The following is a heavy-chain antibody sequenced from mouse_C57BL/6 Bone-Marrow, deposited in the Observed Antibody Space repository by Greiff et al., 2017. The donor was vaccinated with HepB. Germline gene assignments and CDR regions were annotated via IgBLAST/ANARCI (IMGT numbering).Heavy chain of an antibody. CDR1: GYTFTTYP. Sequence: VKLQESGAELVKPGASVKMSCKASGYTFTTYPIEWMKQNHGKSLEWIGNFHPYNDDTKYNEKFKGKATLTVEKSSSTVYLELSRLTSDDSAVYYCARGYYDYDGFDYWGQGTTLTVSS. V-gene: IGHV1-47*01. J-gene: IGHJ2*01. CDR3: ARGYYDYDGFDY. D-gene: IGHD2-4*01. CDR2: FHPYNDDT.